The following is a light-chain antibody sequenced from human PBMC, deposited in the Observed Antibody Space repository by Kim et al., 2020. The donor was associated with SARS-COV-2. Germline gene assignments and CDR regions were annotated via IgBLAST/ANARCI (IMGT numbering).Light chain of an antibody. CDR3: SSYRSGSTVV. Sequence: QSALTQPASVSGSPGQSITISCTGTRSDVGGYNYVSWYQQHPGKAPKLMIYDVSQRPSGVSSRFSGSKSGNTASLTISGLQAEDEADYYCSSYRSGSTVVLGGGTQLTVL. CDR2: DVS. CDR1: RSDVGGYNY. J-gene: IGLJ2*01. V-gene: IGLV2-14*03.